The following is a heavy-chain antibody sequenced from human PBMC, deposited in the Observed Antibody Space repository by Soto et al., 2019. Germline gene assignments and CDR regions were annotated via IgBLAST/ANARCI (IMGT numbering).Heavy chain of an antibody. CDR3: AREPRDQYSSGWYGY. J-gene: IGHJ4*02. Sequence: LRLSCAASGFTFSSYSMNWVRQAPGKGLEWVSSISSSSSYIYYADSVKGRFTISRDNAKNSLYLQMNSLRAEDTAVYYCAREPRDQYSSGWYGYWGQGTLVTVSS. CDR1: GFTFSSYS. V-gene: IGHV3-21*01. CDR2: ISSSSSYI. D-gene: IGHD6-19*01.